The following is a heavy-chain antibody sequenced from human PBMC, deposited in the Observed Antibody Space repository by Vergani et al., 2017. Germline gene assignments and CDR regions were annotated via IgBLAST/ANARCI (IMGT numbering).Heavy chain of an antibody. CDR2: INPNSGGT. CDR3: ARDSTGLGYCSSTSCYHAVDY. V-gene: IGHV1-2*02. J-gene: IGHJ4*02. CDR1: GYTFTGYY. D-gene: IGHD2-2*01. Sequence: QVQLVQSGAEVKKPGASVKVSCKASGYTFTGYYMHWVRQAPGQGLEWMGWINPNSGGTNYAQKFQGRVTMTRDTSISTAYMELSRLRSDDTAVYYCARDSTGLGYCSSTSCYHAVDYWGQGTLVTVSS.